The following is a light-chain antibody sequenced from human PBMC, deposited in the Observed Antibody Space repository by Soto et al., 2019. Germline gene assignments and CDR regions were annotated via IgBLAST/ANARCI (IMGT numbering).Light chain of an antibody. V-gene: IGKV3-20*01. CDR2: GAS. Sequence: EIVLTQSPDTLSLSPGERATLFYRASQSVSSSYLAWYQQIPGQAPRLLIYGASSRATGIPDRFSGSGSETDFTLTISRLEPEDFAVYYCQQYASSPWTFGQGTKVEIK. J-gene: IGKJ1*01. CDR3: QQYASSPWT. CDR1: QSVSSSY.